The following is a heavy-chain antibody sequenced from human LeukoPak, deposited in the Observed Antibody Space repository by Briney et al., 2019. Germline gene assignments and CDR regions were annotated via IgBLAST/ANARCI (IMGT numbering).Heavy chain of an antibody. CDR1: GGSISSSSYY. V-gene: IGHV4-39*01. J-gene: IGHJ4*02. D-gene: IGHD5-24*01. CDR3: ARAQREMATIFDY. Sequence: SETLSLTCTVSGGSISSSSYYWGWIRQPPGKGLEWIGSIYYSGSTYYNPSLKSRVTISVDTSKNQFSLKLSSVTAADTAVYYCARAQREMATIFDYWGQGTLVTVSS. CDR2: IYYSGST.